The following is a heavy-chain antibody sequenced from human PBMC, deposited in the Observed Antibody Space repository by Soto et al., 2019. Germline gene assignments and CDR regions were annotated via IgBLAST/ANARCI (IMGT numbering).Heavy chain of an antibody. CDR1: GGTFSSYT. V-gene: IGHV1-69*02. CDR2: IIPILGIA. CDR3: ARSADGTTIDY. Sequence: QVQLVQSGAEVKKPGSSVKVSCKASGGTFSSYTISWVRQAPGQGLEWMGRIIPILGIANYAQKFQGRVTITADKSTSTAYMELSSLRSEDTAVSYCARSADGTTIDYWGQGTLVTVSS. D-gene: IGHD1-1*01. J-gene: IGHJ4*02.